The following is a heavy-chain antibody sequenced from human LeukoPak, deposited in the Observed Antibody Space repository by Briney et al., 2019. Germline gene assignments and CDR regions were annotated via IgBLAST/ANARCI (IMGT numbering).Heavy chain of an antibody. V-gene: IGHV1-46*01. CDR3: AGTSSGWYDY. D-gene: IGHD6-19*01. CDR1: GYTFTSYG. J-gene: IGHJ4*02. CDR2: INPSGGST. Sequence: ASVKVSCKASGYTFTSYGISWVRQAPGQGLEWMGIINPSGGSTSYAQKFQGRVTMTRDMSTSTVYMELSSLRSEDTAVYYCAGTSSGWYDYWGQGTLVTVSS.